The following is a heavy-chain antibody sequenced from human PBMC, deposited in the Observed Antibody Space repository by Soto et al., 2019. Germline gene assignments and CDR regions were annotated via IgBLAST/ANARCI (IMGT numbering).Heavy chain of an antibody. V-gene: IGHV3-7*03. J-gene: IGHJ3*02. CDR1: GFTFSSYW. D-gene: IGHD3-22*01. Sequence: PGGSLRLSCAASGFTFSSYWMSWVRQAPGKGLEWVANIKQDGSEKNYVDSVKGRFTISRDNAKNSLYLQMNSLRAEDTAVYYCAREDDSSGPRAFDIWGHGTMVTVSS. CDR2: IKQDGSEK. CDR3: AREDDSSGPRAFDI.